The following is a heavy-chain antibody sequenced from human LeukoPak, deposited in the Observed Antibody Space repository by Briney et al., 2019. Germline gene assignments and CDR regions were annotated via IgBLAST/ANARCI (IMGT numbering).Heavy chain of an antibody. CDR2: INPSGGDT. CDR3: ARYLAWFHP. J-gene: IGHJ5*02. V-gene: IGHV1-46*01. CDR1: GYPFTTYY. Sequence: ASVKVSCKASGYPFTTYYIQWVRQAPGQGLEWMGFINPSGGDTSYALKFQGRVTMTRDTSTTTVYMELSSLRSEDTAVYYCARYLAWFHPWGQGTLVTVSS.